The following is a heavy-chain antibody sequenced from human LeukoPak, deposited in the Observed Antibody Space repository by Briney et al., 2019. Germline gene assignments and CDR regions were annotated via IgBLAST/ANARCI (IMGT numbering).Heavy chain of an antibody. Sequence: PGGSLRLSCAASGFPFSSYAMAWVRKAPGRGLEWVGVISYDGSNKSYAHSVKGRFTMSRDNSKSTIYLQMNSLGAEDTAVYHCAREDCTSASSLWENWFDPWGEGSLVTVSS. CDR1: GFPFSSYA. J-gene: IGHJ5*02. V-gene: IGHV3-30*04. CDR2: ISYDGSNK. D-gene: IGHD2-2*01. CDR3: AREDCTSASSLWENWFDP.